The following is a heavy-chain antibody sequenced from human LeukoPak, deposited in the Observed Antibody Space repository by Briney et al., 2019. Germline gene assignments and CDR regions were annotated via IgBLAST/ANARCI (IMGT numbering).Heavy chain of an antibody. D-gene: IGHD3-22*01. CDR1: GFTFDDYA. J-gene: IGHJ4*02. CDR3: AREGEFYYDSSGSFDY. CDR2: ISGDGGST. Sequence: GGSLRLSCAASGFTFDDYAMHWVRQAPGKGLEWVSLISGDGGSTYYADSVKGRFTISRVNAKNSLYLQMNSLRAEDTAVYYCAREGEFYYDSSGSFDYWGQGTLVTVSS. V-gene: IGHV3-43*02.